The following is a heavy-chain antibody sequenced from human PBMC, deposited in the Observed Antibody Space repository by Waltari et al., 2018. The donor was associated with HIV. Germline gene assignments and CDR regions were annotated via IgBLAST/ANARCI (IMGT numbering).Heavy chain of an antibody. Sequence: EVRLVESGRGLVQLGGSLRLSCSASPSSFISYGLSWVRQAPGQGLEWVADKKQGGREKYYMDSVKGRFTIATDNAENSLYLQMDSLRAEETAVDYCARGGFYGSGSKVNWGQGTLVTVSS. D-gene: IGHD3-10*01. CDR3: ARGGFYGSGSKVN. J-gene: IGHJ4*02. CDR1: PSSFISYG. CDR2: KKQGGREK. V-gene: IGHV3-7*04.